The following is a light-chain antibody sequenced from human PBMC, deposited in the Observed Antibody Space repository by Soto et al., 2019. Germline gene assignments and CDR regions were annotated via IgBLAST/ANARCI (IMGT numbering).Light chain of an antibody. J-gene: IGLJ1*01. Sequence: QSALTQPASVSGSPGQSITISCTGTSSDVGSYNLVSWFQQHPGKAPKLFIYEVNRRPSGVSDRLSGSKSANTASLTISGLHAEDEADYYCSSYAGAGTVVFGTGTKLTVL. CDR1: SSDVGSYNL. CDR3: SSYAGAGTVV. CDR2: EVN. V-gene: IGLV2-23*02.